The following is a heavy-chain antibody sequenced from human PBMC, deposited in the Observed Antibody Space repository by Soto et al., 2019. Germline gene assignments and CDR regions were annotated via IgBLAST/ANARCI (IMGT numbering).Heavy chain of an antibody. Sequence: EVQLVESGGGLIQPGGSLRLSCAASGFTVSSNYMSWVRQAPGKGLEWVSGIYSGGSTYYADSVKGRFTISRDNSKNTLYLQMNSLRAEDTAVYYCARDRPYSSGWYSDYWGQGTLVTVSS. CDR3: ARDRPYSSGWYSDY. V-gene: IGHV3-53*01. D-gene: IGHD6-19*01. J-gene: IGHJ4*02. CDR2: IYSGGST. CDR1: GFTVSSNY.